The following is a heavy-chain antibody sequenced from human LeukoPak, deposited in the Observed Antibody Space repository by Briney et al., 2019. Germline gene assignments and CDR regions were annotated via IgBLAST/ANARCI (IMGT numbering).Heavy chain of an antibody. CDR1: EFTFSNYG. J-gene: IGHJ5*02. CDR3: ARAGTYSGYKVFDT. Sequence: GGSLRLSCAASEFTFSNYGMHWVRQAPGKGLEWIANIGTDGSSENYADSAKGRFTISRDNARNSLFLQMSSLRVEDTAVYFCARAGTYSGYKVFDTWGQGTLVTVAS. CDR2: IGTDGSSE. D-gene: IGHD5-12*01. V-gene: IGHV3-48*04.